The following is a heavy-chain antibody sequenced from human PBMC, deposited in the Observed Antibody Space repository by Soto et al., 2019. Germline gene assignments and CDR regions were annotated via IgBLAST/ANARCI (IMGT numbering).Heavy chain of an antibody. V-gene: IGHV1-18*01. D-gene: IGHD6-19*01. J-gene: IGHJ6*02. CDR1: GYTFTSYG. CDR2: ISAYNGNT. CDR3: ARENYSSGWYSVSFYGMDV. Sequence: QVQLVQSGAEVKKPGASVKVSCKASGYTFTSYGISWVRQAPGQGLEWMGWISAYNGNTNYAQKLQGRVTMTTDTPTSTAYMELRSLRSDDTAVYYCARENYSSGWYSVSFYGMDVWGQGTTVTVSS.